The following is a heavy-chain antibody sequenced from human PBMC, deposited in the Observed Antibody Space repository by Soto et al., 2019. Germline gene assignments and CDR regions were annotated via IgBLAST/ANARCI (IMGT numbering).Heavy chain of an antibody. CDR2: IIPIFGTA. V-gene: IGHV1-69*13. Sequence: GASVKVSCKASGGTFSSYAISWVRQAPGQGLEWMGGIIPIFGTANYAQKFQGRVTITADESTSTAYMELSSLRSEDTAVYYCARDDAVTTVTSYYYYGMDVWAQATTVTVS. CDR3: ARDDAVTTVTSYYYYGMDV. CDR1: GGTFSSYA. D-gene: IGHD4-17*01. J-gene: IGHJ6*02.